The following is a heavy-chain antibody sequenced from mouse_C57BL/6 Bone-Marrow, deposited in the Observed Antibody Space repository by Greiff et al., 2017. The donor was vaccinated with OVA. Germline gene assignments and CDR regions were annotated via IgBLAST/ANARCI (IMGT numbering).Heavy chain of an antibody. D-gene: IGHD1-1*01. CDR2: IWTGGGT. J-gene: IGHJ4*01. V-gene: IGHV2-9-1*01. Sequence: VMLVESGPGLVAPSQSLSITCTVSGFSLTSYALSWVRQPPGKGLEWLGVIWTGGGTNYNSALKSRLSISKDNSKSQVFLKMNSLQTDDTARYYCARNYRYGSGWWAMDYWGQGTSVTVSS. CDR1: GFSLTSYA. CDR3: ARNYRYGSGWWAMDY.